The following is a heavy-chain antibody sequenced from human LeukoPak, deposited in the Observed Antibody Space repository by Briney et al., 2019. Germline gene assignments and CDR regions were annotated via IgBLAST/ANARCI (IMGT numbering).Heavy chain of an antibody. CDR1: GYTFTSYG. CDR2: ISAYNGHT. V-gene: IGHV1-18*01. Sequence: GASVKVSCKASGYTFTSYGISWVRQAPGQGLEWMGWISAYNGHTNYAQKPQGRVTMTTDTSTSTAYMELRSLRSDDTAVYYCARAIPSNYYGSGSHDYWGQGTLVTVSS. D-gene: IGHD3-10*01. CDR3: ARAIPSNYYGSGSHDY. J-gene: IGHJ4*02.